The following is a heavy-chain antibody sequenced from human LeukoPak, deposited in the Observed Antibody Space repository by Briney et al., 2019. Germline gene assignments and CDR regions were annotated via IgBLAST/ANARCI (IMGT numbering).Heavy chain of an antibody. V-gene: IGHV4-31*03. CDR3: ARSSPSAGYDYGEWDFDH. Sequence: SETLSLTCTVSGGSISSGGYYWSWIRQHPGKGLEWIGYIYYSGSTYYNPSLKSRVTISVDTSKNQFSLKLSSVTAADTAVYYCARSSPSAGYDYGEWDFDHWGQGTLVTVSS. J-gene: IGHJ4*02. CDR1: GGSISSGGYY. CDR2: IYYSGST. D-gene: IGHD4-17*01.